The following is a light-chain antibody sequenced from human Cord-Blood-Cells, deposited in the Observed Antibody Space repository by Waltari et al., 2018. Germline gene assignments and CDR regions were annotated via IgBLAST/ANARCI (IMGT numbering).Light chain of an antibody. CDR2: AAS. CDR1: QSISSY. V-gene: IGKV1-39*01. J-gene: IGKJ1*01. Sequence: IHMTQSPSSLSGSVGGRVTITCRASQSISSYLNWYQQKPGKAPKLLIYAASSLQSGVPSRFSGSGSGTDFTLTISSLQPEDFATYYCQQSYSTPQTFGQGTKVEIK. CDR3: QQSYSTPQT.